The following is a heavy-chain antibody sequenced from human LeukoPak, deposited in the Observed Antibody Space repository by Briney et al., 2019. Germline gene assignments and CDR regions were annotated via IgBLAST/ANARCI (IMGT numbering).Heavy chain of an antibody. CDR3: ARNNYDFWSGYYSGHFDY. CDR1: GGSISSYY. J-gene: IGHJ4*02. Sequence: SETLSLTCTVSGGSISSYYWSWIRQPPGKGLEWIGYIYTSGSTNYNPSLKSRVTISVDTSKNQFSLKLSSVTAADTAVYYCARNNYDFWSGYYSGHFDYWGQGTLVTVSS. D-gene: IGHD3-3*01. CDR2: IYTSGST. V-gene: IGHV4-4*09.